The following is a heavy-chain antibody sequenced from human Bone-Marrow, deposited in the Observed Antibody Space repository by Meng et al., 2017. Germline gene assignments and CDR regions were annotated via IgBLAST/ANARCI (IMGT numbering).Heavy chain of an antibody. J-gene: IGHJ3*02. Sequence: GGPLRLSCAASGFTFSSYAMSWVRQAPGKGLEWVSAISGSGGSTYYADSVKGRFTISRDNSKNTLYLQMNSLRAEDTAVYYCAKFGSLRWFGEFDYNGAFDIWGQGTMVTVSS. CDR2: ISGSGGST. D-gene: IGHD3-10*01. V-gene: IGHV3-23*01. CDR3: AKFGSLRWFGEFDYNGAFDI. CDR1: GFTFSSYA.